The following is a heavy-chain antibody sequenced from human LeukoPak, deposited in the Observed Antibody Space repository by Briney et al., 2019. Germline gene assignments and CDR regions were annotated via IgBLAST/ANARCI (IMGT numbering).Heavy chain of an antibody. V-gene: IGHV4-4*07. CDR3: AKGGAWLDY. CDR2: IYTTGST. J-gene: IGHJ4*02. CDR1: GGSISSYY. Sequence: SETLSLTCTVSGGSISSYYWSWIRQPAGKGLEWIGRIYTTGSTNYNSSLKSRVIMSVDTSKNQFSLKLSSVTAADAAVYYCAKGGAWLDYWGQGTLVTVSS. D-gene: IGHD4/OR15-4a*01.